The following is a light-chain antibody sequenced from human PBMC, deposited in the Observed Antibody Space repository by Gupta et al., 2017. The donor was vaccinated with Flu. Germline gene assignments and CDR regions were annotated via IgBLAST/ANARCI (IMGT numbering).Light chain of an antibody. CDR2: EVT. Sequence: RSNIGTYRFVSCDQPHPGKAPKLIIFEVTQRPSVVSTRFSGSKSDNTASLTISVLQAEDEANYYCCSYAGSATWMFGGGTKLTVL. CDR1: RSNIGTYRF. J-gene: IGLJ3*02. V-gene: IGLV2-23*02. CDR3: CSYAGSATWM.